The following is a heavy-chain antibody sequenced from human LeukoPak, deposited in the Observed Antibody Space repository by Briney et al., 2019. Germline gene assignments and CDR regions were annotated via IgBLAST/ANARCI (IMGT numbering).Heavy chain of an antibody. Sequence: PGGSLRLSCAASGFTFSSYGMHWVRQAPGKGLEWVAFIRYDGSNKYYADSVKGRFTISRDNSKNTLYLQMNSLRAEDTAVYYCAKDTSALVPAANIGLWFDPWGQGTLVTVSS. J-gene: IGHJ5*02. V-gene: IGHV3-30*02. CDR2: IRYDGSNK. CDR1: GFTFSSYG. D-gene: IGHD2-2*01. CDR3: AKDTSALVPAANIGLWFDP.